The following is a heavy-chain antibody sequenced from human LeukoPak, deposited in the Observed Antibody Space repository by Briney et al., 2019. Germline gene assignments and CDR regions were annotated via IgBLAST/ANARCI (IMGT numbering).Heavy chain of an antibody. J-gene: IGHJ6*03. CDR3: ASGGYDVLTGYQNYYYYMDV. D-gene: IGHD3-9*01. Sequence: SVKVSCKASGFTFTSSAVQWVRQARGQRLEWIGWIVVGSGNTNYAQKFQERVTITRDMSTSTAYMELSSLRAEDTAVYYCASGGYDVLTGYQNYYYYMDVWGKGTTVTVSS. V-gene: IGHV1-58*01. CDR1: GFTFTSSA. CDR2: IVVGSGNT.